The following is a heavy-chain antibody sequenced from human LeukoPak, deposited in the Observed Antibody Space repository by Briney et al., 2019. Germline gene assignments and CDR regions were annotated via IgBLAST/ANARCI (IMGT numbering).Heavy chain of an antibody. CDR1: GFTFSSYW. D-gene: IGHD3-3*01. Sequence: GGSLRLSCAASGFTFSSYWMSWVRQAPGKGLEWVSGISGSGGSTYYADSVKGRFTISRDNSKNTLYLQMNSLRAEDTAVYYCAKLSSGNLYYFDYWGQGTLVTVSS. CDR2: ISGSGGST. CDR3: AKLSSGNLYYFDY. V-gene: IGHV3-23*01. J-gene: IGHJ4*02.